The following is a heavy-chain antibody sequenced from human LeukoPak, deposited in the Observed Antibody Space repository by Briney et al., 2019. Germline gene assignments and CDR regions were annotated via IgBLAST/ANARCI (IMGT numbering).Heavy chain of an antibody. CDR2: INHSGST. CDR1: GGSFSGYY. CDR3: ARVGDFDTYYYYFMDV. D-gene: IGHD3-16*01. J-gene: IGHJ6*03. Sequence: SETLSLTCAVYGGSFSGYYWSWIRQPPGKGLEWIGEINHSGSTNYNPSLKSRVTMSVDTSKNQFSLKLSSVTAADTAIYYCARVGDFDTYYYYFMDVWGKGITVTVSS. V-gene: IGHV4-34*01.